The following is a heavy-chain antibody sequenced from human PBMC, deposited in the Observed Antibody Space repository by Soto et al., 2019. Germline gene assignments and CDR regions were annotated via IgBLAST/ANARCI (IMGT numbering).Heavy chain of an antibody. D-gene: IGHD6-19*01. CDR1: GGSISSGGYS. V-gene: IGHV4-30-2*01. CDR2: IYHSGST. J-gene: IGHJ4*02. CDR3: ARVASSGPNFDY. Sequence: PSQTLSLTCAVSGGSISSGGYSWSWIRQPPWKGLEWIGDIYHSGSTYYNPSLKSLFTISVDRSKNQFSLKLSSVTAAETAVYYCARVASSGPNFDYWGQGTLVTVSS.